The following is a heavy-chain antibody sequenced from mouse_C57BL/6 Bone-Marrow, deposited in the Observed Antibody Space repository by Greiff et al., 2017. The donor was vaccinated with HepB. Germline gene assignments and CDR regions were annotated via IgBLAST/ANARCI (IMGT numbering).Heavy chain of an antibody. CDR1: GYTFTSYW. V-gene: IGHV1-64*01. Sequence: VQLKQPGAELVKPGASVKLSCKASGYTFTSYWMHWVKQRPGQGLEWIGMIHPNSGSTNYNEKFKSKATLTVDKSSSTAYMQLSSLTSEDSAVYYCDGSGDYFDYWGQGTTLTVSS. D-gene: IGHD1-1*01. J-gene: IGHJ2*01. CDR3: DGSGDYFDY. CDR2: IHPNSGST.